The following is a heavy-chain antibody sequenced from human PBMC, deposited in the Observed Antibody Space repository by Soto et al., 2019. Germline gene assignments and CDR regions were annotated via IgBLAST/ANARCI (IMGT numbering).Heavy chain of an antibody. Sequence: EVQLVESGGGLVQPGGSLRLSCAASGFTFSSYWMSWVRQAPGKGLEWVANIKQDGSEKYYVDSVKGRFTISRDNAKNSLYLQMNSLRSEDTAVYYCASLISGSYFPEQNWFDPWGQGTLVTVSS. CDR1: GFTFSSYW. D-gene: IGHD3-10*01. CDR3: ASLISGSYFPEQNWFDP. CDR2: IKQDGSEK. J-gene: IGHJ5*02. V-gene: IGHV3-7*03.